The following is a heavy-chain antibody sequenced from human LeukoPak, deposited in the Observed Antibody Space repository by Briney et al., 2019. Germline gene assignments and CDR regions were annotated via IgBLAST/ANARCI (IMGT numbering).Heavy chain of an antibody. CDR2: INPKSGGT. J-gene: IGHJ3*02. Sequence: GASVKVSCKVSGYTLTELSMHWVRQAPGKGLEWMGWINPKSGGTNYAQKFQGRVTMTRVTSISTAYMDMSSLRSDDTAVYYCARNLWFGESSDAFDMWGQGTMVTVSS. CDR1: GYTLTELS. V-gene: IGHV1-2*02. D-gene: IGHD3-10*01. CDR3: ARNLWFGESSDAFDM.